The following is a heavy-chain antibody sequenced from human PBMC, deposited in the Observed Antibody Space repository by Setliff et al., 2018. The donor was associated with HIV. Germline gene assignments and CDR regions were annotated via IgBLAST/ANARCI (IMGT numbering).Heavy chain of an antibody. CDR1: GGSISSSSSF. D-gene: IGHD4-17*01. CDR2: IYYSGST. J-gene: IGHJ4*02. CDR3: ARQKTVTTYFGY. V-gene: IGHV4-39*01. Sequence: PSETLSLTCTVSGGSISSSSSFWGWIRQPPGKGLEWIGSIYYSGSTYYNPSLQSRVTISVDTSKNQFSLKLSSVTAADTAVYYCARQKTVTTYFGYWGQGTLVTVSS.